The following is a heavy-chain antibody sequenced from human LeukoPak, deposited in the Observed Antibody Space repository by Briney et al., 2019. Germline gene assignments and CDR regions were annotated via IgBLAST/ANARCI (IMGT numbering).Heavy chain of an antibody. Sequence: SETLSLTCAVYGGSFSGYYWSWIRRPPGKGLEWIGEINHSGSTNYNPSLKSRVTISVDTSKNQFSLKLSSVTAADTAVYYCARGSRYYDFWSGYYVLLGFDYWGQGTLVTVSS. V-gene: IGHV4-34*01. J-gene: IGHJ4*02. CDR3: ARGSRYYDFWSGYYVLLGFDY. CDR1: GGSFSGYY. CDR2: INHSGST. D-gene: IGHD3-3*01.